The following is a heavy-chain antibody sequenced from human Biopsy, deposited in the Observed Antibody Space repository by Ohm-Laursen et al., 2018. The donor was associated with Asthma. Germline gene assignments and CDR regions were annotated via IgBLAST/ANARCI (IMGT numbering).Heavy chain of an antibody. D-gene: IGHD6-13*01. Sequence: GTLSLTCAVYGGSFSGYYWSWIHQPPGKGLEWIGEINHSGSTNYNPSLKSRVTISVDTSKNQFSLKLSSVTAADTAVHYCARITNDRIAAAGRYYYYGMDVWGQGTTVTVSS. V-gene: IGHV4-34*01. CDR1: GGSFSGYY. CDR3: ARITNDRIAAAGRYYYYGMDV. J-gene: IGHJ6*02. CDR2: INHSGST.